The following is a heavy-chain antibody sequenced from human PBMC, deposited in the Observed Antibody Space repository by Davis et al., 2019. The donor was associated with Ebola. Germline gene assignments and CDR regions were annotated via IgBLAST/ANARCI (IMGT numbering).Heavy chain of an antibody. CDR2: IRSKAYGGTT. CDR1: GFTSGDYA. Sequence: PGGSLRLSCTASGFTSGDYAMSWFRQGPGKGLEWVGFIRSKAYGGTTEYAASVKGRFTISRDDSKSIAYLQMNGLKTEDTAVYYCTKSHYGDYDHYWGQGTLVTVSS. D-gene: IGHD4-17*01. J-gene: IGHJ4*02. CDR3: TKSHYGDYDHY. V-gene: IGHV3-49*03.